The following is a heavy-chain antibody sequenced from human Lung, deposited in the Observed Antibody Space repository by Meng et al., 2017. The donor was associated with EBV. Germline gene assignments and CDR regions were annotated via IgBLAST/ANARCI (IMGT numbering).Heavy chain of an antibody. Sequence: GQVLESGGCLVQPGGPLKLSCAAAGLTFSSDAMSWVRQAPGKGLEWVSAISGSGGSTYYADSVKGRFTISRDNSKNTLYLQMNSLRAEDTAVYYCAKDRGWSSYYFDYWGQGTLVTVFS. CDR2: ISGSGGST. CDR1: GLTFSSDA. J-gene: IGHJ4*02. D-gene: IGHD6-19*01. V-gene: IGHV3-23*01. CDR3: AKDRGWSSYYFDY.